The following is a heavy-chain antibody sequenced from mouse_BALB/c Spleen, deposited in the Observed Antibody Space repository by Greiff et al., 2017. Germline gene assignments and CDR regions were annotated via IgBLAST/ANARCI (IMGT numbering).Heavy chain of an antibody. CDR2: IWSGGST. J-gene: IGHJ4*01. Sequence: VQLQQSGPGLVQPSQSLSITCTVSGFSLTSYGVHWVRQSPGKGLEWLGVIWSGGSTDYNAAFISRLSISKDNSKSQVFFKMNSLQANDTAIYYCARKGGTTVVDYYAMDYWGQGTSVTVSS. CDR3: ARKGGTTVVDYYAMDY. D-gene: IGHD1-1*01. V-gene: IGHV2-2*02. CDR1: GFSLTSYG.